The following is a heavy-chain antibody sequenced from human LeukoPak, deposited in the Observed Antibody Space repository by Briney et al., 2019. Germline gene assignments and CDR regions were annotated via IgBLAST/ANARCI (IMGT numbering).Heavy chain of an antibody. Sequence: GASVKVSCKASGYTFTSYAMHWVRQAPGQRLEWMGWINAGNGNTKYSQKFQGRVTITRDTSASTAYMELSSLRSEDTAVYYCARGQTRLVAAAGHFDYWGQGTLVTVSS. CDR3: ARGQTRLVAAAGHFDY. V-gene: IGHV1-3*01. D-gene: IGHD6-13*01. CDR2: INAGNGNT. J-gene: IGHJ4*02. CDR1: GYTFTSYA.